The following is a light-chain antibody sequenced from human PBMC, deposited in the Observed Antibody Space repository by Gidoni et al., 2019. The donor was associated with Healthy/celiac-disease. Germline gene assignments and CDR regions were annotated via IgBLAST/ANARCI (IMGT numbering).Light chain of an antibody. Sequence: EIVLTQSPGTLSLSPGERATLSCRASQSVSSSYLAWYHQKPGQAPRLLIYGASSRATVPPDRCSGSASGTDFLLTISRLSHEYSAVYYRQQFGSSPLTFGGXTKVEIK. CDR3: QQFGSSPLT. J-gene: IGKJ4*01. CDR2: GAS. CDR1: QSVSSSY. V-gene: IGKV3-20*01.